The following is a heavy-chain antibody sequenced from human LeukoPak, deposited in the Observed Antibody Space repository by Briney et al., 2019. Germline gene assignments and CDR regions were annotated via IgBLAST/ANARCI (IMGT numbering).Heavy chain of an antibody. J-gene: IGHJ4*02. D-gene: IGHD3-22*01. Sequence: PSETLSLTCTVSGGSISSYYWSWIRQPAGKGLEWIGRIYTSGSTNYNPSLKSRVTMSVDTSKNQFFLKLSSVTAADTAVYYCARVPLTLSDSSGYYYFDYWGQGTLVTVSS. V-gene: IGHV4-4*07. CDR2: IYTSGST. CDR1: GGSISSYY. CDR3: ARVPLTLSDSSGYYYFDY.